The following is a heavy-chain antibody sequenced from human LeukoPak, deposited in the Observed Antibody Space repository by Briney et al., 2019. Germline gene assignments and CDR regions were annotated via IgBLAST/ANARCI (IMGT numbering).Heavy chain of an antibody. Sequence: GGSLRLSCAASGFTSSRYGMHWVRQAPGKGLEWMAVISYDGLNKYYADSVRGRFTISRDNSKNTLYLQMNSLRAEDTAVYYCAKDARVGGGYFDYWGQGNLVTVSS. D-gene: IGHD1-26*01. CDR2: ISYDGLNK. V-gene: IGHV3-30*18. CDR3: AKDARVGGGYFDY. CDR1: GFTSSRYG. J-gene: IGHJ4*02.